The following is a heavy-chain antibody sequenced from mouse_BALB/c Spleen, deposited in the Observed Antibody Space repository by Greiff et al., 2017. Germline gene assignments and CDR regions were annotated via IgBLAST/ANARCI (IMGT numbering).Heavy chain of an antibody. CDR3: AREGYGNCLLAY. J-gene: IGHJ3*01. CDR2: ISSGGSYT. V-gene: IGHV5-9-4*01. CDR1: GFTFSSYA. Sequence: EVMLVESGGGLVKPGGSLKLSCAASGFTFSSYAMSWVRQSPEKRLEWVAEISSGGSYTYYPDTVTGRFTISRDNAKNTLYLEMSSLRSEYTAMYYCAREGYGNCLLAYWGQGTLVTVSA. D-gene: IGHD2-10*02.